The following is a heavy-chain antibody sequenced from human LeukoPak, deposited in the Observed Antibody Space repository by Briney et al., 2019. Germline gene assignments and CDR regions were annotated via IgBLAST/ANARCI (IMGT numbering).Heavy chain of an antibody. Sequence: GGSLRLSCAASGFTFSSYAMSWVRQAPGKGLEWVSAISGSGGSTYYADSVKGRFTISRDNSKNTLYLQMNSLRAEDTAVYYCAKGPRGVRGVTNQLDYWGQGTLVTVSS. CDR1: GFTFSSYA. CDR2: ISGSGGST. CDR3: AKGPRGVRGVTNQLDY. D-gene: IGHD3-10*01. J-gene: IGHJ4*02. V-gene: IGHV3-23*01.